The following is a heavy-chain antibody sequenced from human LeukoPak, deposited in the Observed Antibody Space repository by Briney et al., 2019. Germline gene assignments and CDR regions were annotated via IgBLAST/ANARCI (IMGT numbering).Heavy chain of an antibody. V-gene: IGHV3-23*01. CDR1: GFTFSSYA. J-gene: IGHJ4*02. Sequence: GGSLRLSCAASGFTFSSYAMSWVRQAPGKGLEWVSAISGSGTNTYYADSVKGRLTISRDNSKNTLYLQINSLRAEDTAVYYCAKDPFRARISAPDYWGQGTLVTVSS. CDR2: ISGSGTNT. D-gene: IGHD6-6*01. CDR3: AKDPFRARISAPDY.